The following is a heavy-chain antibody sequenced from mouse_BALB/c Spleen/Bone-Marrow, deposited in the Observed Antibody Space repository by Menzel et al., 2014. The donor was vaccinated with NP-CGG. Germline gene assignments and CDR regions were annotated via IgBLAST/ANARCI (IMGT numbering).Heavy chain of an antibody. CDR1: GYTFSDYT. CDR2: VNPNIGGT. CDR3: ARGRWYY. J-gene: IGHJ2*01. D-gene: IGHD2-3*01. V-gene: IGHV1-22*01. Sequence: VQLQQSGPELVKPGASVKISCKTSGYTFSDYTLHWVKQSHGKSPEWIGGVNPNIGGTSYNQKFKGKASLTVNKSSTTAYMELRSLTSDDSAVYYCARGRWYYWGQGTTLTVSS.